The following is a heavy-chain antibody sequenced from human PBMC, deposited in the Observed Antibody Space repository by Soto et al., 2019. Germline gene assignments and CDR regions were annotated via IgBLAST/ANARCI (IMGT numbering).Heavy chain of an antibody. D-gene: IGHD5-12*01. CDR3: AILTPITGVY. Sequence: SVKVACKVSGGRFSSYTLTWVRQAPGQGLEWMGGIIPMFGIINYAQKFQGRVTITADRSTTTAYMELISLRSDETAVYYCAILTPITGVYWGQGSQVAVS. CDR2: IIPMFGII. CDR1: GGRFSSYT. J-gene: IGHJ4*02. V-gene: IGHV1-69*10.